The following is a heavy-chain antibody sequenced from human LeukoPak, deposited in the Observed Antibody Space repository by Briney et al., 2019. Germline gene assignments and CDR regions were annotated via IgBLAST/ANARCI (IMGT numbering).Heavy chain of an antibody. CDR1: GGSISSGDYY. J-gene: IGHJ4*02. CDR2: INHSGST. D-gene: IGHD2-2*01. CDR3: ARGDCSSTTCFHYYFDY. Sequence: SQTLSLTCTVSGGSISSGDYYWTWIRQPPGKGLEWIGEINHSGSTNYNPSLKSRVTMSVDTSKNQFSLKLSSVTAADTAVYFCARGDCSSTTCFHYYFDYWGQGTLVTVSS. V-gene: IGHV4-30-4*08.